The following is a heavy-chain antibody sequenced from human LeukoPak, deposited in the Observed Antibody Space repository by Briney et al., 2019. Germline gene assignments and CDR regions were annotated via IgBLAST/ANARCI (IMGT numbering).Heavy chain of an antibody. CDR1: GYTLTELS. Sequence: ASVKVSCKVSGYTLTELSMHWVRQAPGKGLEWMGGFDPEDGETIYAQKFQGRVTMTEDTSTDTAYMELSSLRSEDTAVYYCATGPGVMYSSSWSYWCQGTLVTVSS. J-gene: IGHJ4*02. D-gene: IGHD6-13*01. CDR2: FDPEDGET. V-gene: IGHV1-24*01. CDR3: ATGPGVMYSSSWSY.